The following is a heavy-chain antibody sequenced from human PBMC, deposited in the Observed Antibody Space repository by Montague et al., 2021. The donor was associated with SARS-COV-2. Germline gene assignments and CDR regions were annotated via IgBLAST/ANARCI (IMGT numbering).Heavy chain of an antibody. D-gene: IGHD3-9*01. CDR2: IDARETT. J-gene: IGHJ6*02. Sequence: TLSLTRTLSGGSIRSDGFYWNWIRRPAGKGLEWIGRIDARETTNYXPSLESRVIISLDRSKNQFSLKLRSVIAADTAVYYCARSAFRYFDRPGMDVWGQGTTVTVSS. V-gene: IGHV4-61*02. CDR1: GGSIRSDGFY. CDR3: ARSAFRYFDRPGMDV.